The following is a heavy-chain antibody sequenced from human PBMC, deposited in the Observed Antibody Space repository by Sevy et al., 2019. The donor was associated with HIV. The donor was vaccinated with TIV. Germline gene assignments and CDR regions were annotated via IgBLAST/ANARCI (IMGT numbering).Heavy chain of an antibody. Sequence: SETLSLTCAVSGGSNSRNNWWSWVRQPPGKGLEWIGGIYDSGDTNFNPTLKSRVTISLDKSKNQFSLKLTYLTAADTAVYYCAREGYYDVSGYPRHYFDYWGQGALVTVSS. CDR3: AREGYYDVSGYPRHYFDY. CDR1: GGSNSRNNW. D-gene: IGHD3-22*01. J-gene: IGHJ4*02. V-gene: IGHV4-4*02. CDR2: IYDSGDT.